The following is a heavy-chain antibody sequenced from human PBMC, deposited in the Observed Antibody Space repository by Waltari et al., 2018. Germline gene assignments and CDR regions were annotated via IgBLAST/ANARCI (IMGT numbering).Heavy chain of an antibody. D-gene: IGHD5-12*01. CDR2: ISGTGSNT. CDR1: GFTVSSYA. J-gene: IGHJ4*02. V-gene: IGHV3-23*01. Sequence: EAQLWESGGGLVQPGGSLRVSCAASGFTVSSYAMSWVRQAPGKGREWVSEISGTGSNTYYADSVKGRFTISKDNSKNILYLQMDSLRAEDTAVYYCARDGYNWIAFDVWGQGVLVTVSS. CDR3: ARDGYNWIAFDV.